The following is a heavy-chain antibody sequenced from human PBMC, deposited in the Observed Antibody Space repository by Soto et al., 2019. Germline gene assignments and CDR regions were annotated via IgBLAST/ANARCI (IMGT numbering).Heavy chain of an antibody. Sequence: ASVKVSCKASGYTFTGYYMHWVRQAPGQGLEWMGWINPNSGGTNYAQKFQGWVTMTRDTSISTAYMELSRLRSDDTAVYYCARVRPKKYYDILTGYPANYGMDVWGQGTTVTVSS. V-gene: IGHV1-2*04. CDR3: ARVRPKKYYDILTGYPANYGMDV. J-gene: IGHJ6*02. D-gene: IGHD3-9*01. CDR2: INPNSGGT. CDR1: GYTFTGYY.